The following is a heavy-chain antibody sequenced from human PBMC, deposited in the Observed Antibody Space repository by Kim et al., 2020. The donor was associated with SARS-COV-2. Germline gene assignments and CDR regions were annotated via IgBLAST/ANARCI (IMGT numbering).Heavy chain of an antibody. D-gene: IGHD2-15*01. CDR3: ARGVDCSGGSCYSVDYYYYGMDV. CDR1: GYTFTSYG. V-gene: IGHV1-18*04. Sequence: ASVKVSCKASGYTFTSYGISWVRQAPGQGLEWMGWISAYNGNTNYAQKLQGRVTMTTDTSTSTAYMELRSLRSDDTAVYYCARGVDCSGGSCYSVDYYYYGMDVWGQGTTVTVSS. CDR2: ISAYNGNT. J-gene: IGHJ6*02.